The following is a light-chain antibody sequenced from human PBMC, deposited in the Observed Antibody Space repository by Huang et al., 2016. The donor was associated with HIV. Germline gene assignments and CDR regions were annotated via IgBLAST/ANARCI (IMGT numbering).Light chain of an antibody. CDR3: QQYGRSPAT. V-gene: IGKV3-20*01. J-gene: IGKJ1*01. Sequence: EIVLTQSPGTLSLSQGERATLSCRASQSVSSNFLAWYQQKPGQAPRLLIYGASTRATGIPNRFSGSGSGTDFTLTISRLEPEDFAVYYCQQYGRSPATFGQGTKVEIK. CDR1: QSVSSNF. CDR2: GAS.